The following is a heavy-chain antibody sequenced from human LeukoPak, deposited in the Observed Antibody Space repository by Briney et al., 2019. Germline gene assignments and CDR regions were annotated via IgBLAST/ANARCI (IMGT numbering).Heavy chain of an antibody. V-gene: IGHV3-7*04. Sequence: GGSLRLSCAASGFTFSSYWMSWVRQAPGKGLEWVANIKQDGSEKYYVDSVKGRFTISRDNSKNTLYLQMNGLRAEDTAVYYCAKEGFGNYYSAYFDYWGQGTLVTVSS. CDR1: GFTFSSYW. J-gene: IGHJ4*02. CDR3: AKEGFGNYYSAYFDY. D-gene: IGHD1-26*01. CDR2: IKQDGSEK.